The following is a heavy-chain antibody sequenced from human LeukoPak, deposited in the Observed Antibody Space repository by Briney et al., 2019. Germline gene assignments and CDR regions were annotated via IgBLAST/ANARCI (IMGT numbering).Heavy chain of an antibody. D-gene: IGHD2-8*01. CDR1: GFTSSSYG. CDR3: AKDVGCTNGVCRAGIDI. J-gene: IGHJ3*02. CDR2: ISYDGSNK. V-gene: IGHV3-30*18. Sequence: GRSLRLSCAASGFTSSSYGMHWVRQAPGKGLEWVAVISYDGSNKYYADSVKGRFTISRDNSKNTLFLQMNSLRAEDTAVYYCAKDVGCTNGVCRAGIDIWGQGTMVTVSS.